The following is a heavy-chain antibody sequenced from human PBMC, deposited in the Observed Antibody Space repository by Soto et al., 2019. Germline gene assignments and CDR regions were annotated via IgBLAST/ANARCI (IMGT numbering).Heavy chain of an antibody. D-gene: IGHD6-13*01. V-gene: IGHV3-23*01. CDR2: ISGSGGST. CDR3: AKASIAAAGYPDYYYGMDV. Sequence: AGGSLRLSCAASGFTFSSYAMSWVRQAPGKGLEWVSAISGSGGSTYYADSVKGRFTISRDNSKNTLYLQMNSLRAEDTVVYYCAKASIAAAGYPDYYYGMDVWGQGTTVTVSS. J-gene: IGHJ6*02. CDR1: GFTFSSYA.